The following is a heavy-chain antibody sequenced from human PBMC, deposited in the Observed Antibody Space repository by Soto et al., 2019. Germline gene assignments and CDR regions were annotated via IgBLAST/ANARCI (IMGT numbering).Heavy chain of an antibody. V-gene: IGHV3-74*01. CDR1: GFTFSNYW. CDR2: IDHDGST. J-gene: IGHJ4*02. CDR3: VRDSHGDY. Sequence: DVQLVESGGGLVQQGGSLRLSCAASGFTFSNYWMHWVREAPGKGLAWVARIDHDGSTDYAGSVRGRFTVSRDNAENILYLQMNSLRDDDTAPYYCVRDSHGDYWGQGTLVTVSS.